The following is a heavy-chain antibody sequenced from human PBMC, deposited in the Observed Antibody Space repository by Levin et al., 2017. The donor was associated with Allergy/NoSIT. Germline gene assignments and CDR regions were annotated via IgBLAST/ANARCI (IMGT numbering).Heavy chain of an antibody. D-gene: IGHD3-10*01. V-gene: IGHV4-59*01. CDR1: GGSISSYY. CDR3: ARGYYGSGSYYNNSRPLYYYYGMDV. Sequence: GSLRLSCTVSGGSISSYYWSWIRQPPGKGLEWIGYIYYSGSTNYNPSLKSRVTISVDTSKNQFSLKLSSVTAADTAVYYCARGYYGSGSYYNNSRPLYYYYGMDVWGQGTTVTVSS. J-gene: IGHJ6*02. CDR2: IYYSGST.